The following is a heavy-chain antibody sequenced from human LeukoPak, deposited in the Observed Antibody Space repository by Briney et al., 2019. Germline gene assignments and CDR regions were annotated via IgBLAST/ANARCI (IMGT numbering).Heavy chain of an antibody. CDR3: ARWRVPANWFDP. CDR2: INPNSGGT. J-gene: IGHJ5*02. Sequence: ASVKVSCKASGYTFTSYDINWVRQATGQGLEWMGWINPNSGGTNFAQKFQGRVTMTRDTSISTAYMELSGLRPDDTAVYYCARWRVPANWFDPWGQGTLVTVSS. D-gene: IGHD2-2*01. V-gene: IGHV1-2*02. CDR1: GYTFTSYD.